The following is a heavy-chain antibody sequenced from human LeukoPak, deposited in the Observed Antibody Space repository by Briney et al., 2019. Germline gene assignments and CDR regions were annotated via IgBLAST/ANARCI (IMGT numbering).Heavy chain of an antibody. D-gene: IGHD3-10*01. CDR1: GFTFMNYV. CDR3: ARKITMVRGPLIKGYFDL. J-gene: IGHJ2*01. CDR2: IRLGGGLT. Sequence: PGGSLRPSCSGSGFTFMNYVMAWVRQAPGKGLEWVSSIRLGGGLTHSADPVKGRFIISRDMNTLFLQMNNLRPEDTAMYYCARKITMVRGPLIKGYFDLWGRGTLVSVSS. V-gene: IGHV3-23*01.